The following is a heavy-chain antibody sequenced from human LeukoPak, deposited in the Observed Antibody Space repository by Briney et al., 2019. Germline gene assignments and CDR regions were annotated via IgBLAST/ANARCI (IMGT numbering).Heavy chain of an antibody. V-gene: IGHV3-48*03. D-gene: IGHD2-15*01. J-gene: IGHJ4*02. CDR2: ISSSGITI. Sequence: AGGSLRLSSAASGFTFSSYEMNWVRQAPGKGLDWVSYISSSGITIYYADSVKGRFIISRDNAKNSLHLQMNSLRAEDTAVYYCARKCRGGICYGEYRGRGTLVTVSS. CDR1: GFTFSSYE. CDR3: ARKCRGGICYGEY.